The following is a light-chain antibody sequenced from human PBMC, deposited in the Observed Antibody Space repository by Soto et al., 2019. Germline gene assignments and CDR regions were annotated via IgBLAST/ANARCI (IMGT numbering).Light chain of an antibody. Sequence: QSALTQPHSVSGSPGQSVTISCTGTSSDVGGYSYVSWYQQHAGKAPELIIYDVTERPSGVPDRFSGSKSGNTASLTISGLQAEDEADYYCCSYTGSYSYVFGIGTKLTVL. V-gene: IGLV2-11*01. J-gene: IGLJ1*01. CDR3: CSYTGSYSYV. CDR2: DVT. CDR1: SSDVGGYSY.